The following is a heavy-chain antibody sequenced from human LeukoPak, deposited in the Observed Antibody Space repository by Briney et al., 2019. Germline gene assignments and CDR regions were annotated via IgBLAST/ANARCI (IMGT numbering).Heavy chain of an antibody. Sequence: GRSLRLSCAASGFTFSSYGMHWVRQAPGKGLEWVAVIWYDGSNKYYADSVKGRFTISRDNSKNTLYLQMNSLRAEDTAVYYCARPEGIAAAGTYLFDYWGQGTLVTVSS. CDR2: IWYDGSNK. D-gene: IGHD6-13*01. V-gene: IGHV3-33*01. CDR3: ARPEGIAAAGTYLFDY. J-gene: IGHJ4*02. CDR1: GFTFSSYG.